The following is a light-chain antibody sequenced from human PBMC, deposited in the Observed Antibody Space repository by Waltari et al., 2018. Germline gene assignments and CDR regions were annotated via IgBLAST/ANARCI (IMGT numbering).Light chain of an antibody. CDR2: DVS. Sequence: QSALTQPASVSGSPGQSITISCTGTSSDVGGYNYVSWYQQHPGKAPKLMIYDVSKRPSGVSNRFSGSKSGNTASLTISGLQAEDEADYYCCSYAGSSTLNYVFGTGTKVTVL. J-gene: IGLJ1*01. CDR1: SSDVGGYNY. CDR3: CSYAGSSTLNYV. V-gene: IGLV2-23*02.